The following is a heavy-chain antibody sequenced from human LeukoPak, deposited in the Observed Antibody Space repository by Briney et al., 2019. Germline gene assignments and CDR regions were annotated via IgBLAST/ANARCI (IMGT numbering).Heavy chain of an antibody. D-gene: IGHD2-2*01. J-gene: IGHJ5*02. Sequence: TSETLSLTCTVSGGSISSYYWSWIRQPAGKGLEWIGRIYTSGSTNYNPSLKSRVTMSVDTSKNQFSLKLSSVTAADTAVYYCARGVVPAAVVWFDPWGQGALVTVSS. CDR2: IYTSGST. CDR3: ARGVVPAAVVWFDP. CDR1: GGSISSYY. V-gene: IGHV4-4*07.